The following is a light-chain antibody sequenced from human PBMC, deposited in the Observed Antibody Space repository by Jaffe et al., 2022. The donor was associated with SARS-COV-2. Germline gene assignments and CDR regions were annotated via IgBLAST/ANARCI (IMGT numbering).Light chain of an antibody. J-gene: IGLJ2*01. CDR3: SSYTSTHVI. Sequence: QAALTQPASVSGSPGQSITISCTGTSSDVGGYNYVSWYQQHPGKAPKLLIYEVSDRPSGVPGRFSGSRSGNTASLTISGLQAEDEADYYCSSYTSTHVIFGGGTKLTVL. CDR2: EVS. V-gene: IGLV2-14*01. CDR1: SSDVGGYNY.